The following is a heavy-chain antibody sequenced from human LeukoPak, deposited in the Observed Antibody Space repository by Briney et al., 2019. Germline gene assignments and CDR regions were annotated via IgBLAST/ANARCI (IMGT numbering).Heavy chain of an antibody. CDR2: ISYDGSNK. CDR1: GFIFSSYA. D-gene: IGHD3-16*01. CDR3: ARDQGGVGY. J-gene: IGHJ4*02. V-gene: IGHV3-30*04. Sequence: PGGSLRLSCAASGFIFSSYAMHWVRRAPGKGLEWVAVISYDGSNKYYADSVKGRFTISRDNSKNSLYLQMNSLRAEDTAVYYCARDQGGVGYWGQGTLVTVSS.